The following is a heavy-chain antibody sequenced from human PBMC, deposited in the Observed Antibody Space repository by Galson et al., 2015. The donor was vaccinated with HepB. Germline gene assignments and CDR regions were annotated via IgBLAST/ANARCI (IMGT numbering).Heavy chain of an antibody. J-gene: IGHJ4*02. Sequence: TLSLTCTVSGGSISSYYWSWIRQPPGKGLEWIGYIYYSGSTNYNPSLKSRVTISVDTSKNQFSLKLSSVTAADTAVYYCARERNVGASLDYWGQGTLVTVSS. V-gene: IGHV4-59*01. CDR2: IYYSGST. D-gene: IGHD1-26*01. CDR1: GGSISSYY. CDR3: ARERNVGASLDY.